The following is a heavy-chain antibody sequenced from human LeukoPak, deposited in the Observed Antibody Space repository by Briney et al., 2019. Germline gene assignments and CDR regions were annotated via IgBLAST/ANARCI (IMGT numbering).Heavy chain of an antibody. J-gene: IGHJ4*02. CDR2: VSYSGST. CDR3: ARHAVDYSNYVGYYFDY. CDR1: GYSISSGYH. V-gene: IGHV4-38-2*01. Sequence: PSETLSLTCAVSGYSISSGYHWGWIRQPPGKGLEWIGSVSYSGSTYYNPSLKSRVTISEDTSKNQFSLKLSSVTAADTAVYYCARHAVDYSNYVGYYFDYWGQGTLVTVSS. D-gene: IGHD4-11*01.